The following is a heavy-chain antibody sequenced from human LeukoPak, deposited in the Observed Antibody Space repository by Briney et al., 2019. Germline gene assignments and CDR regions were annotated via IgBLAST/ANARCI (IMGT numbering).Heavy chain of an antibody. CDR1: GFTFSSYG. CDR3: AKNREGSWYRDYFDY. J-gene: IGHJ4*02. D-gene: IGHD6-13*01. CDR2: IWYDGSNK. Sequence: QPGRSLRLSCAASGFTFSSYGMHWVRQAPGKGLEWVAIIWYDGSNKYYADSVKGRFTISRDNSKNTLYLQMNSLRAEDTAVYYCAKNREGSWYRDYFDYWGQGALVTVSS. V-gene: IGHV3-33*06.